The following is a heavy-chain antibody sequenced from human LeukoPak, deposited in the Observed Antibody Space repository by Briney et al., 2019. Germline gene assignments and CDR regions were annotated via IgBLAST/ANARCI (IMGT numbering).Heavy chain of an antibody. CDR2: ISHIGRT. Sequence: SETLSLTCAVSGDSFSSHYWTWIRQSPGTGLEWIGYISHIGRTNYNPSLKSRVTISIDTPKNQFSLKLRSLTAADTAVYYCARDLVTVTKGFDIWGQGTMVSVSS. D-gene: IGHD4-17*01. V-gene: IGHV4-59*11. CDR3: ARDLVTVTKGFDI. CDR1: GDSFSSHY. J-gene: IGHJ3*02.